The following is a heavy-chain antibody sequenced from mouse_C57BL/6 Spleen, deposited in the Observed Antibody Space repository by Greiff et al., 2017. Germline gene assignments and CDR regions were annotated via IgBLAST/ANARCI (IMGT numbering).Heavy chain of an antibody. CDR1: GYTFTSYW. J-gene: IGHJ3*01. D-gene: IGHD2-4*01. CDR3: ARVGDYVAY. V-gene: IGHV1-64*01. CDR2: IHPNSGST. Sequence: QVQLKQPGAELVKPGASVKLSCKASGYTFTSYWMHWVKQRPGQGLEWIGMIHPNSGSTNYNEKFKSKATLTVDKSSSTAYMQLSSLTSEDSAVYYCARVGDYVAYWGQGTLVTVSA.